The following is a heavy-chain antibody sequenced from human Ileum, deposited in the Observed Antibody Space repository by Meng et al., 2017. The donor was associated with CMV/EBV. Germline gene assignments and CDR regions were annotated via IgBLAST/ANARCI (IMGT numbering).Heavy chain of an antibody. CDR3: ARLRYSDY. V-gene: IGHV3-7*01. CDR2: IKEDGSET. CDR1: GFTLTDAW. D-gene: IGHD3-9*01. Sequence: GESLKISCIVSGFTLTDAWMHWVRQTPGQGLEWVANIKEDGSETCYMDSVKGRFTISRDNAKNSLYLQMNSLRAEDTAVYYCARLRYSDYWGPGTLVTVSS. J-gene: IGHJ4*02.